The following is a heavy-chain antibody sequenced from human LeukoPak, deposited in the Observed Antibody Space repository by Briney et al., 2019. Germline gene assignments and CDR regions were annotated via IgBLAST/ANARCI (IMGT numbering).Heavy chain of an antibody. D-gene: IGHD6-13*01. CDR2: IIPIFGTA. J-gene: IGHJ4*02. Sequence: ASVKVSCKASGGIFSSYAICWVRQAPGQRLEWMGGIIPIFGTANYAQKFHGRVTITADESTSTAYMELSSLRSEDTAVYYCARGSSWLYYFDYWGQGTLDTVSS. V-gene: IGHV1-69*13. CDR1: GGIFSSYA. CDR3: ARGSSWLYYFDY.